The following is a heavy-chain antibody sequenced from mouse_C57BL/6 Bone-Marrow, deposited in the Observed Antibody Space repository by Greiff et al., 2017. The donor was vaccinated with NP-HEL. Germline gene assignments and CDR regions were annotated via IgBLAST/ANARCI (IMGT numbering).Heavy chain of an antibody. CDR1: GFNIKDDY. CDR3: TTWWVVLAWDFEV. Sequence: VQLQQSGAGLVRPGASVKLSCTASGFNIKDDYMHWVQQRPEQGLEWIGWIDPENGDTEYASKFQGKATITADTSSNTAYLQLSSLTSEDTAVYYCTTWWVVLAWDFEVGGTGTTVTVSS. D-gene: IGHD1-1*01. J-gene: IGHJ1*03. V-gene: IGHV14-4*01. CDR2: IDPENGDT.